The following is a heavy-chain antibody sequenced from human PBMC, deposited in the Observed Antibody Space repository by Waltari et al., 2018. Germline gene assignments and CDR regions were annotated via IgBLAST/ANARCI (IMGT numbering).Heavy chain of an antibody. CDR3: ARVANAFDI. CDR2: IYYSGST. V-gene: IGHV4-59*01. Sequence: QVQLQESGPGLVKPSETLSLTCTVSGGSISSYYWSWIRQPPGKGLEWIGYIYYSGSTNYNPSLKSRGTISVDTSKNQFSLKRSYVTAADTAVYYCARVANAFDIWGQGTMVTVSS. J-gene: IGHJ3*02. CDR1: GGSISSYY.